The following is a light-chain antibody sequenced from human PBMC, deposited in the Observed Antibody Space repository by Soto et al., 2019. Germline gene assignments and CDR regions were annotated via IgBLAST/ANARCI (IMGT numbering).Light chain of an antibody. CDR2: AAS. J-gene: IGKJ1*01. V-gene: IGKV3-20*01. CDR3: QQYGSSPWT. Sequence: EIVLTQSPGTLSLSPGERATLSCRASQSVSSSYLAWYQQKPGQAPRLLIYAASSRATGIPDGFSGGGSGTDFTLTISRLEPEDFAVYYCQQYGSSPWTFGQGTKVEIK. CDR1: QSVSSSY.